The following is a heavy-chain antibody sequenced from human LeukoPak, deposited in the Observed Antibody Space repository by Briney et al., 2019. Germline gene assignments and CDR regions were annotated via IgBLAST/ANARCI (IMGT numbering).Heavy chain of an antibody. CDR3: ARASMVADFDH. D-gene: IGHD4/OR15-4a*01. Sequence: PGGSLGLSCAASGFTFSNFHMNWVRQAPGKGLEWVSYISSSSITMYYADSVKGRFTISRDNAKNSLYLQMNGLRDEDTAVYYCARASMVADFDHWGQGTLVTVSS. J-gene: IGHJ4*02. V-gene: IGHV3-48*02. CDR1: GFTFSNFH. CDR2: ISSSSITM.